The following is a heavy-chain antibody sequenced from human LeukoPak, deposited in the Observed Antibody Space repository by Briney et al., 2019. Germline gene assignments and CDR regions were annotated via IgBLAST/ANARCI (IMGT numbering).Heavy chain of an antibody. CDR3: ATHYYDSSGYYCAFDI. D-gene: IGHD3-22*01. J-gene: IGHJ3*02. V-gene: IGHV3-21*04. CDR2: ISSSSSYI. Sequence: GGSLRLSCAASGFTFSSYSMNWVRQAPGKGLEWVSSISSSSSYIYYADSVKGRFTISRDNSKNTLYLQTNSLRAEDTAIYYCATHYYDSSGYYCAFDIWGQGTMVTVSS. CDR1: GFTFSSYS.